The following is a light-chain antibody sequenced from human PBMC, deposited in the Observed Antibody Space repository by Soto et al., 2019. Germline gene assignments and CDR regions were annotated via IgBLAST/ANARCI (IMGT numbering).Light chain of an antibody. CDR3: QQRSNWLIT. CDR2: DAS. CDR1: QSISSY. Sequence: EIVLTKSLAKLCLCAGSRTSVDFRGRQSISSYLAWYQQKPGQAPRLLIYDASNRATGTPARFSGSGSGTDISHTCSRLVPEDFAVYSWQQRSNWLITIGQGTRLEIK. J-gene: IGKJ5*01. V-gene: IGKV3-11*01.